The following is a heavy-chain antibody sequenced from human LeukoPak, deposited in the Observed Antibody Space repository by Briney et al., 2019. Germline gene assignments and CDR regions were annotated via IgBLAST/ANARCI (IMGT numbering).Heavy chain of an antibody. Sequence: GRSLRLSCAASGFTFSSLWMHWVRQAPGKGLVWVSRINNDEITTTYADSVKGRFPISRDNAKNTLYLQMNSLRAEDTAIYYCARGGPGTGMDYWGQGALVTVSS. J-gene: IGHJ4*02. CDR2: INNDEITT. CDR3: ARGGPGTGMDY. CDR1: GFTFSSLW. V-gene: IGHV3-74*01. D-gene: IGHD1-1*01.